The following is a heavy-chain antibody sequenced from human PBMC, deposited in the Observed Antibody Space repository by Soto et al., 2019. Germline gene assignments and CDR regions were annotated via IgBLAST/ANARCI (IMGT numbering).Heavy chain of an antibody. J-gene: IGHJ6*02. CDR2: VIPLFGTA. CDR3: ARDRESFAAAGAGAYHYYGMNV. D-gene: IGHD6-13*01. V-gene: IGHV1-69*13. Sequence: ASVKVSCKASGGTFSSYAITWVRQAPGQGLEWMGGVIPLFGTANYAQKFQGRVTITADESTRTTYMELGSLRSEATALYYCARDRESFAAAGAGAYHYYGMNVWGQGTTVTVSS. CDR1: GGTFSSYA.